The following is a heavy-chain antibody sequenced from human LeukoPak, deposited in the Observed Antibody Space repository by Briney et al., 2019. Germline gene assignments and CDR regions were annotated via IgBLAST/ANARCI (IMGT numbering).Heavy chain of an antibody. J-gene: IGHJ3*02. CDR3: AGGGTPLSADAFDI. CDR1: GFTFSSYA. D-gene: IGHD3-16*01. V-gene: IGHV3-30-3*01. Sequence: GGSLRLSCAASGFTFSSYAMHWVRQAPGKGREWGAVISYDGSNKYYADSVKGRFTISRDNSKNTLYLQMNSLRAEDTAVYYCAGGGTPLSADAFDIWGQGTMVTVSS. CDR2: ISYDGSNK.